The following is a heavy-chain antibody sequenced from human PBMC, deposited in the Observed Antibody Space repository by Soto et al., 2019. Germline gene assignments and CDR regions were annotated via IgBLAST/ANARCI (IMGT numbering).Heavy chain of an antibody. CDR3: ARDRVDIVAIPVGHGMDV. CDR2: IYYSGST. J-gene: IGHJ6*02. Sequence: PSETLSLTCTFSGGSISIGDYYWSWVRQPPGKGLEWIGYIYYSGSTYYNPSLKSRVTISVDTSKNQFSLKLSSVTAADTAGYYCARDRVDIVAIPVGHGMDVWGQGTTVTVSS. D-gene: IGHD5-12*01. V-gene: IGHV4-30-4*01. CDR1: GGSISIGDYY.